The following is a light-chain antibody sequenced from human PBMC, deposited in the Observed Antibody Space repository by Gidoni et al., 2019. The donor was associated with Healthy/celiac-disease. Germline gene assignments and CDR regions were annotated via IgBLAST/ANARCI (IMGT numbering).Light chain of an antibody. V-gene: IGKV3-11*01. Sequence: EIVLTQSPATLSLSPGERATLSCRASQSVSSYLAWYQQKPGQAPRLLIYDASNRATGIPARFSGSGSGTDFTLTISSLEPEDFAVYYCQQRSNWHTFGGXTKVEIK. CDR2: DAS. CDR3: QQRSNWHT. J-gene: IGKJ4*01. CDR1: QSVSSY.